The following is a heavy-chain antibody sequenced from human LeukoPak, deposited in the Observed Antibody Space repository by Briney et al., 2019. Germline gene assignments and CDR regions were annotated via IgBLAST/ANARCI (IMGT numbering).Heavy chain of an antibody. Sequence: ASVKVSCKASGYTFTGYYMHWVRQAPGQGLEWMGRINPNSGDTNYAQKFQGRVTMTRDTSISTAYMELSRLRSDDTAVYYCARAHCSGGSCYLVDYWGQGTLVTVSS. CDR1: GYTFTGYY. J-gene: IGHJ4*02. CDR2: INPNSGDT. V-gene: IGHV1-2*06. CDR3: ARAHCSGGSCYLVDY. D-gene: IGHD2-15*01.